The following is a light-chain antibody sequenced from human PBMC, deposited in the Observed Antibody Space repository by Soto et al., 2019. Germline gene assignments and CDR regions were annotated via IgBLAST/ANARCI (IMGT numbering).Light chain of an antibody. CDR3: QQAYSFPFT. J-gene: IGKJ3*01. CDR1: QIISNW. Sequence: DIKMTQFPSSVSASVGDSVAITCRASQIISNWVAWYQQKPGTAPRLLIYAATTLNSGVPSRFSGRRSGTDFTLTITDLQPEDFAIYYCQQAYSFPFTFGPGTKVDLK. CDR2: AAT. V-gene: IGKV1-12*01.